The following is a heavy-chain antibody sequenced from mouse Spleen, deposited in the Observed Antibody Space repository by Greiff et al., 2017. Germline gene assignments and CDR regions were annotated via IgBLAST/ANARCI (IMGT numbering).Heavy chain of an antibody. Sequence: EVKVEESGGGLVQPGGSMKLSCGASGFTFSNYWMNWVRQSPEKGLEWVAEIRLKSNNYATHYAESVKGRFTISRDDSKSSVYLQMNNLRADDTGIYYCTRPAYYFDYWGQGTTLTVSS. J-gene: IGHJ2*01. CDR1: GFTFSNYW. CDR2: IRLKSNNYAT. CDR3: TRPAYYFDY. V-gene: IGHV6-6*02.